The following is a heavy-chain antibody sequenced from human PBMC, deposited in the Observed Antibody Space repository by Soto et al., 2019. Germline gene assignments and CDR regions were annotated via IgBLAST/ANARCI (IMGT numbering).Heavy chain of an antibody. CDR3: ARRVNGDFDY. J-gene: IGHJ4*02. D-gene: IGHD4-17*01. CDR2: IYYSGST. V-gene: IGHV4-39*01. Sequence: ASETLSLTCTVSGGSISSSSYYWGWIRQPPGKGLEWIGSIYYSGSTYYNPSLKSRVTISVDTSKNQFSLKLSSVTAADTAVYYCARRVNGDFDYWGQGTLVTVSS. CDR1: GGSISSSSYY.